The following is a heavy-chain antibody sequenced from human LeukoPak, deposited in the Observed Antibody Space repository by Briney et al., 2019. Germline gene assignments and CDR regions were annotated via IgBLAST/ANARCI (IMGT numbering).Heavy chain of an antibody. D-gene: IGHD3-22*01. CDR2: IPYDGSNK. Sequence: PGGSLRLSCAASGFTFSSYGMHWVRQAPGKGLEWVAVIPYDGSNKYYADSVKGRFTISRDNSRNTLYLQMNSLKPEDTAVYYCASSNEFYYDTSTYVDYWGQGTLVTVSS. CDR1: GFTFSSYG. CDR3: ASSNEFYYDTSTYVDY. J-gene: IGHJ4*02. V-gene: IGHV3-30*03.